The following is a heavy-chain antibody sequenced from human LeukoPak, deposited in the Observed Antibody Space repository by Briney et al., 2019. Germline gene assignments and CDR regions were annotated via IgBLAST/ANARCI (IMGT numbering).Heavy chain of an antibody. J-gene: IGHJ4*02. CDR1: GGSISSYY. V-gene: IGHV4-59*08. CDR3: ARRSEVWATYYDILTGYFSLYYFDY. D-gene: IGHD3-9*01. CDR2: IYYRGST. Sequence: PSETLSLTCTVSGGSISSYYWSWIRQPPGKGLEWIGYIYYRGSTNYNPSLKSRVTISVDTSKNQFSLKLSSVTAADTAVYYCARRSEVWATYYDILTGYFSLYYFDYWGQGTLVTVSS.